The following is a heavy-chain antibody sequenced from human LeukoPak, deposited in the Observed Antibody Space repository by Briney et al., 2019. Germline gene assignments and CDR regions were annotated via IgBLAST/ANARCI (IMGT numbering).Heavy chain of an antibody. CDR2: ISSSGSTI. CDR3: ARDSSGWYEYVDY. D-gene: IGHD6-19*01. V-gene: IGHV3-11*01. J-gene: IGHJ4*02. CDR1: GFTFSDCY. Sequence: GGSLRLSCAASGFTFSDCYMSWIRQAPGKGLEWVSYISSSGSTIYYADSVKGRFTISRDNAKNSLYLQMNSLRAEDTAVYYCARDSSGWYEYVDYWGQGTLVTVSS.